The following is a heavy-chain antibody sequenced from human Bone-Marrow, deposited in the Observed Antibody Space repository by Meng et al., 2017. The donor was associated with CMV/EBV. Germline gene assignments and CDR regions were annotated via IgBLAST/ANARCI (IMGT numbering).Heavy chain of an antibody. CDR1: GFTFSSYS. CDR2: ISSSSSYI. CDR3: ARDRFLEWVSGYYGMDV. D-gene: IGHD3-3*01. Sequence: GGSLRLSCAASGFTFSSYSMNWVRQAPGKGLEWVSSISSSSSYIYYADSVKGRFTISRDNAKNSLYLQMNSLRAEDTAVYYCARDRFLEWVSGYYGMDVWGQGTTVTGSS. V-gene: IGHV3-21*01. J-gene: IGHJ6*01.